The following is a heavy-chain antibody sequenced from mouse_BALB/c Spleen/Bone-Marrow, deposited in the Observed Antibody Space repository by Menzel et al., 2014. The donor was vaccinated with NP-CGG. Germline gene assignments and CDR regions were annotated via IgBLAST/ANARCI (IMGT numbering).Heavy chain of an antibody. D-gene: IGHD2-10*01. Sequence: VHLVESAAELARPGASVKMSCKASGYTLTSYTMHWVKQRPGQGLEWIGYINPNSGYTEYNQNFKDKATLTTDTSSSTAYLQLSSLTSEDSAVYYCARRVPYHFDYWGQGTTLTVSS. J-gene: IGHJ2*01. V-gene: IGHV1-4*02. CDR2: INPNSGYT. CDR1: GYTLTSYT. CDR3: ARRVPYHFDY.